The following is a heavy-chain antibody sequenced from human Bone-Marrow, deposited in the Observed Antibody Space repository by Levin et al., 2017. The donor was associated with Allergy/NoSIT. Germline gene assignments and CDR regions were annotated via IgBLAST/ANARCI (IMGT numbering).Heavy chain of an antibody. CDR1: GFNLLTYT. Sequence: GGSLRLSCAASGFNLLTYTMHWVRQAPGKGLVWVSRIHRDGTTINYADSVKGRFTISRDNVENTLYLQMNSLRADDSAVYYCAREDTYYYDSSGYGSGKDVWGQGTTVTVSS. V-gene: IGHV3-74*01. CDR3: AREDTYYYDSSGYGSGKDV. J-gene: IGHJ6*02. CDR2: IHRDGTTI. D-gene: IGHD3-22*01.